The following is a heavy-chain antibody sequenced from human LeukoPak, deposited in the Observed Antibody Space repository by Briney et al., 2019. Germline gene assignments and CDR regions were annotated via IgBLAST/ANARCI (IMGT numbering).Heavy chain of an antibody. CDR2: IIPILGIA. CDR1: GGTFSSYA. J-gene: IGHJ6*02. D-gene: IGHD3-10*01. CDR3: ARGGYGSGSYSTYYYYGMDV. V-gene: IGHV1-69*04. Sequence: SVKVSCKASGGTFSSYAISWVRQAPGQGLEWMGRIIPILGIANYAQKFQGRVTITADRSTSTAYMELSSLRSEDTAVYYCARGGYGSGSYSTYYYYGMDVWGQGTTVTVSS.